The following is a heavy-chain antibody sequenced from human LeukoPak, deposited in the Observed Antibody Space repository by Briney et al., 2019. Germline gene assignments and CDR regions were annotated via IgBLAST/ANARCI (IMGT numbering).Heavy chain of an antibody. Sequence: GGSLRLSCAASGFTFSSYAMSWDRQAPGKGLEWVSAISGSGGSTYYADSVKGRFTISRDNSKNTLYLQMNSLRAEDTAVYYCAKLTSLGSGYDYGYFDYWGQGTLVTVSS. CDR1: GFTFSSYA. CDR2: ISGSGGST. CDR3: AKLTSLGSGYDYGYFDY. V-gene: IGHV3-23*01. J-gene: IGHJ4*02. D-gene: IGHD5-12*01.